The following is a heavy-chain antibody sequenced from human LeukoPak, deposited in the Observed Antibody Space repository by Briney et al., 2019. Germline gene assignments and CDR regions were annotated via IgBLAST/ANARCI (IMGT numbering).Heavy chain of an antibody. CDR1: GCSFNIFG. Sequence: ASVEVSCKASGCSFNIFGMSWVRQAPGQGLEWMGWINAYNGKTHFAQKFQGRVTMTTDASTSTAYMKRSSLTSDDTAVYYCARYFGSGTADYWGQGTLVTVSS. CDR2: INAYNGKT. V-gene: IGHV1-18*01. CDR3: ARYFGSGTADY. D-gene: IGHD3-10*01. J-gene: IGHJ4*02.